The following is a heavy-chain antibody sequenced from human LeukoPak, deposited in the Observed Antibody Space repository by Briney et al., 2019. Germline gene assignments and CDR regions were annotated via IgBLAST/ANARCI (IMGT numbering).Heavy chain of an antibody. CDR1: GFTFSRYA. V-gene: IGHV3-23*01. CDR3: AKSRGSSCYGPIDY. CDR2: ISDSGGST. J-gene: IGHJ4*02. D-gene: IGHD2-2*01. Sequence: QPGGSLRLSCAASGFTFSRYAMTWVRQAPGKGLEWVSAISDSGGSTYYADSVEGRFTISRDNSKNTLYLQMNSLRAEDTAVYYCAKSRGSSCYGPIDYWGQETLVTVSS.